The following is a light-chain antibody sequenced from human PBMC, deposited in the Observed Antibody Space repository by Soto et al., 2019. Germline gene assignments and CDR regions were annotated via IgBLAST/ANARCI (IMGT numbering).Light chain of an antibody. CDR3: QQLNSYPQIT. CDR1: QSISSY. Sequence: IQMTQSPSSLSASVGDRVTITCRASQSISSYLNWYQQKPGKAPKLLIYKASTLKSGVPSRFSGSGSGTDFTLTISSLQPEDFATYYCQQLNSYPQITFGQGTRLENK. J-gene: IGKJ5*01. CDR2: KAS. V-gene: IGKV1-13*02.